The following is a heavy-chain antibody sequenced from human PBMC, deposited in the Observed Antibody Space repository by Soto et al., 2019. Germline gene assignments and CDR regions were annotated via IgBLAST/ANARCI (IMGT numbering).Heavy chain of an antibody. J-gene: IGHJ4*02. CDR1: GFTFSNYP. CDR3: AKVGSGWYYFDY. D-gene: IGHD6-19*01. Sequence: HHGGSLRLSCAASGFTFSNYPMSWVRQAPGKGLEWVSGMSGSGASTYYADSVKGRFTISRDNSKNTLYLQMNSLRGEDTAIYYCAKVGSGWYYFDYWGQGTLVTVSS. V-gene: IGHV3-23*01. CDR2: MSGSGAST.